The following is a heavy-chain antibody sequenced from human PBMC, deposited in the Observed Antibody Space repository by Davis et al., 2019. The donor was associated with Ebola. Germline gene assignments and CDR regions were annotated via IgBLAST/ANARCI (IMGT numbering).Heavy chain of an antibody. Sequence: MPSETLSLTCTVSGGSISSYYWSWIRQPPGKGLEWIGYIYYSGSTNYNPSLKSRVTISVDTSKNQFSLKLSSVTAADTAVYYCARSKAYRLPYYYGMDVWGQGTTVTVSS. CDR2: IYYSGST. J-gene: IGHJ6*02. V-gene: IGHV4-59*08. D-gene: IGHD5-18*01. CDR1: GGSISSYY. CDR3: ARSKAYRLPYYYGMDV.